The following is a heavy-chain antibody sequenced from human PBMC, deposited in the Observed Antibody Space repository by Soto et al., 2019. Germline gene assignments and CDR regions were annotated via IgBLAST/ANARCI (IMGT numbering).Heavy chain of an antibody. CDR2: INPNSGGT. CDR1: GFTFTGHY. D-gene: IGHD5-18*01. CDR3: ARGATAMASPDAFDI. J-gene: IGHJ3*02. V-gene: IGHV1-2*02. Sequence: ASVKVSCKASGFTFTGHYIHWVRQAPGQGLEWMGWINPNSGGTSYAQKFQGRVTMTRDTSITTAYMELSRLSSDDTAVYYCARGATAMASPDAFDIWGQGTMVTVSS.